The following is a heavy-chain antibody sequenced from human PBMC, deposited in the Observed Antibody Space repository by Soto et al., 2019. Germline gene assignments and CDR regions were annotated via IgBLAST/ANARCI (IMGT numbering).Heavy chain of an antibody. Sequence: QVQLVESGGGVVQPGRSLRLSCAASGFTFSTYGMHWVRQAPGKGLEWVAVISYDGNNKYYADSVKGRFTISRDNSKNTLYLQMSSLRAEDTAVYYCAKSVYNWNDGCFDYWGQGTLVTVSS. D-gene: IGHD1-1*01. CDR2: ISYDGNNK. CDR1: GFTFSTYG. J-gene: IGHJ4*02. V-gene: IGHV3-30*18. CDR3: AKSVYNWNDGCFDY.